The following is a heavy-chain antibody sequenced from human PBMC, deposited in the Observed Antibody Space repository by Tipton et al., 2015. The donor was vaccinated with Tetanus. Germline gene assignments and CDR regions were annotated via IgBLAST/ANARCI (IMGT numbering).Heavy chain of an antibody. CDR3: ASLPKHWLAPRGAP. D-gene: IGHD6-19*01. J-gene: IGHJ5*02. Sequence: TLSLTCAVSGGSFSGTYWSWVRQPPGKGLEWIGEINHRGGTMYNPSLKSRVTISGDTSKNQFSLNLTTVTAAGTAVYYCASLPKHWLAPRGAPWGQGTQVTVSS. V-gene: IGHV4-34*01. CDR1: GGSFSGTY. CDR2: INHRGGT.